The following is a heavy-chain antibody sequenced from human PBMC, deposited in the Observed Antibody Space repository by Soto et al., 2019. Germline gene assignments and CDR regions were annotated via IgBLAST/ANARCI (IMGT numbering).Heavy chain of an antibody. Sequence: QITLKESGPTLVKPTQTLTLTCTFSGFSLSTSGVGVGWIRQPPGKALEWLALIYWDNGRRYSPSLKNRLTITKDTSKNQVVLTITNMDPVDTATYYCVHRVDLWTWGQGTLVTVSS. D-gene: IGHD3-10*01. CDR2: IYWDNGR. CDR1: GFSLSTSGVG. J-gene: IGHJ5*02. CDR3: VHRVDLWT. V-gene: IGHV2-5*02.